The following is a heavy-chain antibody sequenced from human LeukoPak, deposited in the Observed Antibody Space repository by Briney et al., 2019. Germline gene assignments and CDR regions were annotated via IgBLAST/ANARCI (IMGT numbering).Heavy chain of an antibody. V-gene: IGHV3-21*01. CDR2: ISSGSVYI. J-gene: IGHJ5*02. CDR1: RFTFSDYS. CDR3: ARDPLNNWFDP. Sequence: GGSLRLSCAASRFTFSDYSMNWVRQAPGKGLQWVASISSGSVYIYYADSMKGQFTISRDNAKNTLYLQMNSLRAEDTAVYYCARDPLNNWFDPWGQGTLVTVSS.